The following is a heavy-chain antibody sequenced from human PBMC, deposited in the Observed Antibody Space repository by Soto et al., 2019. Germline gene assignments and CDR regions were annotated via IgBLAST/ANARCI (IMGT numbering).Heavy chain of an antibody. CDR2: IGTAGDT. Sequence: GSLRLSCAASGFTFSNAWINWVRQATGKGLEWVSAIGTAGDTYYPGSVKGRFTISRENAKNSLYLQMNSLRAGDTAVYYCARGLWYMDVWGKGTTVTVSS. D-gene: IGHD2-21*01. CDR3: ARGLWYMDV. V-gene: IGHV3-13*01. J-gene: IGHJ6*03. CDR1: GFTFSNAW.